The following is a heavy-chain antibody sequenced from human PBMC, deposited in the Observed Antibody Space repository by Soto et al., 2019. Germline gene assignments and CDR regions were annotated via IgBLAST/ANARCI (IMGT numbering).Heavy chain of an antibody. D-gene: IGHD1-1*01. CDR2: IDPSDSYT. CDR1: GYSFTSYW. CDR3: ARHGVGARGWVEEPL. J-gene: IGHJ4*02. V-gene: IGHV5-10-1*01. Sequence: EVQLVQSGAEVKKPGESLRISCKGSGYSFTSYWISWVRQMPGKGLEWMGRIDPSDSYTNYSPSFQGHVTISADKSISTAYRQGSSPKASDTAMYYCARHGVGARGWVEEPLWGQGTLVTVSS.